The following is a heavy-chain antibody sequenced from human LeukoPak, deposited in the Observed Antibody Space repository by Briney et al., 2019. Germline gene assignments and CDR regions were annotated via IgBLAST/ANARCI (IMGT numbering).Heavy chain of an antibody. J-gene: IGHJ4*02. D-gene: IGHD2-15*01. CDR2: MNPNSGNT. Sequence: ASVKVSCKASGYTFTGYYMHWVRQAPGQGLEWMGWMNPNSGNTGYAQKFQGRVTMTRNTSISTAYMELSSLRSEDTAVYYCARVGVEYCSGGSCPTFDYWGQGTLVTVSS. CDR3: ARVGVEYCSGGSCPTFDY. V-gene: IGHV1-8*02. CDR1: GYTFTGYY.